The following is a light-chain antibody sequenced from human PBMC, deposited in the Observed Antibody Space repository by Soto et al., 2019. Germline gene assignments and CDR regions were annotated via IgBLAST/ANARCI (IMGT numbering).Light chain of an antibody. J-gene: IGLJ2*01. CDR1: SSNIGSNT. V-gene: IGLV1-44*01. CDR3: AAWDNSLNGL. CDR2: SNN. Sequence: QSVLTQPPSASGSPGQRVTSSCFGGSSNIGSNTVSWYQQLPGTAPRLLIYSNNQRPSGVPDRFSGSKSGTSASLAISGLQSEDEADYYCAAWDNSLNGLFGGGTQLPVL.